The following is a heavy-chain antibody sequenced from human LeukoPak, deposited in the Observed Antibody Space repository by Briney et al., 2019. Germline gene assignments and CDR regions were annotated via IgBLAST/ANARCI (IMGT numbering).Heavy chain of an antibody. D-gene: IGHD3-22*01. CDR3: ARERDSSGFDP. CDR2: INPKSGGT. J-gene: IGHJ5*02. Sequence: ASVKVSCKSSGYTFTDYYMHWVRQAPGQGLEWMGWINPKSGGTNYAQKFQGRVTMTRDTSISTAYMELSRLRSDDTAVYYCARERDSSGFDPWGQGTLVTVSS. V-gene: IGHV1-2*02. CDR1: GYTFTDYY.